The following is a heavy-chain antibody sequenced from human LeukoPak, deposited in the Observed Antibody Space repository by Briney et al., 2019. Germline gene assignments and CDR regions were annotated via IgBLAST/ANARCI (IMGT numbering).Heavy chain of an antibody. Sequence: PSQTLSLKYTVTGGSISSGTYYWGWIRQPPGKGLEWIGSISYSGTTSYNPSLKSRVTISVDTSKNQLSLKLSSVTAADTAVYYCARRGDYWGQGTLVTVSS. CDR1: GGSISSGTYY. V-gene: IGHV4-39*01. D-gene: IGHD3-16*01. CDR3: ARRGDY. CDR2: ISYSGTT. J-gene: IGHJ4*02.